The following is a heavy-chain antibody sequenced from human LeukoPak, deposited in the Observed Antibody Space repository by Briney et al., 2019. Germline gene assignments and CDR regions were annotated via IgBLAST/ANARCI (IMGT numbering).Heavy chain of an antibody. V-gene: IGHV1-3*01. Sequence: ASVKVSCKASGYTFTNYAIHWVGQAPGQRLEWMGRINSSYSNTKYSQKFQGRVTITTHTSASTAYMEVRSLTSEDTAIYYCARDSYMAAADTWFDPWGQGTLVTVSS. CDR2: INSSYSNT. CDR1: GYTFTNYA. J-gene: IGHJ5*02. CDR3: ARDSYMAAADTWFDP. D-gene: IGHD6-13*01.